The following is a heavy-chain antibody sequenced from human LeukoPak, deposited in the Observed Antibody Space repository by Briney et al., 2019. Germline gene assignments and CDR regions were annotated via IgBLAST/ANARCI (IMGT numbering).Heavy chain of an antibody. J-gene: IGHJ4*02. CDR1: GGSSSSGSYY. Sequence: SETLSLTCTVSGGSSSSGSYYWRWIRQPAGKGLEWIGRIYTSGSTNYNPSLKSRVTISVDTSNNQFSPKLSSVTAADTAVYYCARSHAWSGYYVDYWGQGTVVTVSS. CDR2: IYTSGST. CDR3: ARSHAWSGYYVDY. V-gene: IGHV4-61*02. D-gene: IGHD3-3*01.